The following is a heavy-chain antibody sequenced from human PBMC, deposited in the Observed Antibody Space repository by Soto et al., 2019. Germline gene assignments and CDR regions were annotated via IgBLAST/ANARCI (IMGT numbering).Heavy chain of an antibody. CDR1: GSSLTTTHW. V-gene: IGHV4-4*02. CDR3: ARTVRSYSWSYFDD. J-gene: IGHJ4*02. CDR2: IYRSGST. Sequence: SETLSLTCAVSGSSLTTTHWWSWVRQSPGKGLEWIGEIYRSGSTKYNPSLKSRVSMSLDKSKNEFSLNLKSVTAADTAVYYCARTVRSYSWSYFDDWGQGTLVTVSS. D-gene: IGHD4-4*01.